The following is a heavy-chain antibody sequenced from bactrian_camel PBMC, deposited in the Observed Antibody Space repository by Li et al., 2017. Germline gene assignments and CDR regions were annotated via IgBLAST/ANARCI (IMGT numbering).Heavy chain of an antibody. D-gene: IGHD4*01. V-gene: IGHV3S42*01. J-gene: IGHJ4*01. Sequence: VQLVESGGGSVQAGGSLRLSCTATGLTVSGRCMGWFRQNPGEVRAAVAVVEGDGTIRYEESVKGRFTISTDNVKSTLYLQMNSLKPEDTAMYYCAADFGDYGRTVCAVEFALYGSKGQGTQVTVS. CDR2: VEGDGTI. CDR1: GLTVSGRC.